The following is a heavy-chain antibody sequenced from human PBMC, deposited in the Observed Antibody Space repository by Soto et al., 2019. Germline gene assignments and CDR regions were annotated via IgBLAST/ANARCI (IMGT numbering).Heavy chain of an antibody. D-gene: IGHD3-3*01. CDR3: ARVSGENDFWSGYYGNYYDMDV. J-gene: IGHJ6*02. Sequence: HPGGSLRLSCAASGFIFSTYWMTWVRQAPGQGLEWVANIRQDGSEKNYVDSVKGRFAISRDNAKNSLYLQMNSLRVEDTAVYYCARVSGENDFWSGYYGNYYDMDVWGQGTTVTVSS. CDR1: GFIFSTYW. V-gene: IGHV3-7*01. CDR2: IRQDGSEK.